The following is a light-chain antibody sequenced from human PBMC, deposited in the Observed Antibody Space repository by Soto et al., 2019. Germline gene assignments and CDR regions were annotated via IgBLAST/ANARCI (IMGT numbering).Light chain of an antibody. J-gene: IGLJ3*02. CDR1: SGSIASNF. V-gene: IGLV6-57*01. Sequence: NFMLTQPHSVSESPGKTVTISCTRSSGSIASNFVQWYQQRPGSSPTTVIYEDNQRPSGFPARFSGSIDRSSNSASLTISGLMTEDEADYYCQSYDSSNPWVFGGGTKLTVL. CDR2: EDN. CDR3: QSYDSSNPWV.